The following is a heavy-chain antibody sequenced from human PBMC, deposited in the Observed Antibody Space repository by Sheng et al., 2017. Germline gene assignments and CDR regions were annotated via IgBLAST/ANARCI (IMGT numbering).Heavy chain of an antibody. CDR1: GGSISSSPYC. D-gene: IGHD4-4*01. CDR3: AREVHSQPDY. Sequence: QLQLQESGPGLVKPSETLSLTCTVSGGSISSSPYCCGWIRQPPGKGLEWIGSVCYNGRTYYKPSLKSRVTISVGTSNNHFSLKLSSVTAADTAVYYCAREVHSQPDYWGQGTLVTVSS. V-gene: IGHV4-39*02. CDR2: VCYNGRT. J-gene: IGHJ4*02.